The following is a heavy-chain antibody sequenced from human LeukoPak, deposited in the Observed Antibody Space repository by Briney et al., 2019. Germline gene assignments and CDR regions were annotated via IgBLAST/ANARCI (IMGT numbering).Heavy chain of an antibody. V-gene: IGHV3-74*01. Sequence: GGSLRLSCAASGFTFSNYWMHWVRQAPGKGLVWVSRFNSDGSSTSYADSVKGRFTISRDNAKNTLYLQMNSLRAEDTAVYYCARSSRDGYNYHFDYWGQGTLVTVSS. CDR3: ARSSRDGYNYHFDY. CDR1: GFTFSNYW. J-gene: IGHJ4*02. CDR2: FNSDGSST. D-gene: IGHD5-24*01.